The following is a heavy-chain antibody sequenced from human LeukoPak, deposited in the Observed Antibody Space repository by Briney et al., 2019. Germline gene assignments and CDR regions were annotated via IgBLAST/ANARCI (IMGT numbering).Heavy chain of an antibody. CDR2: IYYSGST. D-gene: IGHD6-13*01. V-gene: IGHV4-30-4*01. J-gene: IGHJ4*02. CDR3: ARAYSSSWYPYYFDY. Sequence: SETLSLTCTVSGGSISSGDYYWSWIRQPPGKGLEWIGYIYYSGSTYYNPSLKSRVIISVDTSKNQFSLKLSSVTAADTAVYYCARAYSSSWYPYYFDYWGQGTLVTVSS. CDR1: GGSISSGDYY.